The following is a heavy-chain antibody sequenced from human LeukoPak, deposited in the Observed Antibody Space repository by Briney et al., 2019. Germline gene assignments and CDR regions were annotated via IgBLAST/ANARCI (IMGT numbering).Heavy chain of an antibody. D-gene: IGHD3-10*01. V-gene: IGHV3-64*01. J-gene: IGHJ4*01. CDR3: ARTYSYGAGTYSSFGY. Sequence: SGGSLRLSCAAFGFTFDNYALHWVRQAPGKGLEYVSGLSPNGDSTYYANSVKGRFTISRDNPQHTLFLQMGSLRVEDTAVYYCARTYSYGAGTYSSFGYWGHGTLVTVSP. CDR2: LSPNGDST. CDR1: GFTFDNYA.